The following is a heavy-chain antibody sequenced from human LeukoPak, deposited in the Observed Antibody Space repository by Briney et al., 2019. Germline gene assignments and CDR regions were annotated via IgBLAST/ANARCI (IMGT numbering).Heavy chain of an antibody. V-gene: IGHV3-53*01. CDR2: IYSGGST. D-gene: IGHD2-15*01. Sequence: GGSLRLSCAASGFTVSTNYMSWVRQAPGKGLEWVSVIYSGGSTYYADSVKGRFTISRDNSKNTLDLQMSSLRAEDTAVYYCARDRLYDHDAFDIWGQGTMVTVSS. J-gene: IGHJ3*02. CDR3: ARDRLYDHDAFDI. CDR1: GFTVSTNY.